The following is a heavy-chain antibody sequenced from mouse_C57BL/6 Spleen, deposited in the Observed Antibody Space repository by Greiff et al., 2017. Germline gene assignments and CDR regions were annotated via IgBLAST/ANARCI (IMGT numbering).Heavy chain of an antibody. CDR1: GYTFTSYW. CDR3: ARGLFITTEYYFDY. D-gene: IGHD1-1*01. J-gene: IGHJ2*01. CDR2: IYPGSGST. Sequence: QVQLKQPGAELVKPGASVKMSCKASGYTFTSYWITWVKQRPGQGLEWIGDIYPGSGSTNYNEKFKSKATLTVDTSSSTADMQLSSLTSEDSAVYYCARGLFITTEYYFDYWGQGTTLTVSS. V-gene: IGHV1-55*01.